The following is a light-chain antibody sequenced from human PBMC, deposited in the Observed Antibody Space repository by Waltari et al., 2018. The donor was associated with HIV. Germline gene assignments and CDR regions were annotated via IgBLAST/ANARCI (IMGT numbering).Light chain of an antibody. CDR2: EVT. J-gene: IGLJ2*01. CDR3: SSYTSSSLEI. CDR1: SSDVGGYHY. V-gene: IGLV2-14*03. Sequence: QSALTQPASVSGSPGQSIPISCTGPSSDVGGYHYVSWYQQHPGKAPKLMIYEVTNRPSGVSNRCSGSKSGNTASLTISGLQVEDEADYYCSSYTSSSLEIFGGGTKLTVL.